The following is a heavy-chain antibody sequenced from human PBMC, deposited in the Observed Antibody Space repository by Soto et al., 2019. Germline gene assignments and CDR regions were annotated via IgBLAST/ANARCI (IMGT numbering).Heavy chain of an antibody. D-gene: IGHD3-16*02. CDR3: ARHDYVWGSYRYSFPDYFDY. J-gene: IGHJ4*02. V-gene: IGHV4-39*01. CDR1: VGSICSSSSY. Sequence: SETLSLSCTVSVGSICSSSSYWGWIRHPPGKGREWLGSIYYSGSTYYTPSLKSRVTISVDTSKNQFSLKLSSVTAADTAVYYCARHDYVWGSYRYSFPDYFDYWGQGTLVTVSS. CDR2: IYYSGST.